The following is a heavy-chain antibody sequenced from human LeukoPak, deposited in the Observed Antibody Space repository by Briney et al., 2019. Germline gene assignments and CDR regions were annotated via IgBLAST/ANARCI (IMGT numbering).Heavy chain of an antibody. J-gene: IGHJ4*02. CDR1: GGSISSSSYY. CDR3: ARHLPFNYYFDY. Sequence: PSETLSLTCTVSGGSISSSSYYWGWIRQPPGKGLEWIGSIYYSGSTYYNPSLKSRVTISVDTSKNQFSLMLSSVTAADTAVYYCARHLPFNYYFDYWGQGTLVTVSS. V-gene: IGHV4-39*01. CDR2: IYYSGST. D-gene: IGHD3-16*01.